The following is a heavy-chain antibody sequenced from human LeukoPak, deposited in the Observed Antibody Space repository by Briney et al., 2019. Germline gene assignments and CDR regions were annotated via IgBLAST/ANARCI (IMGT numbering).Heavy chain of an antibody. V-gene: IGHV3-21*01. Sequence: GGSLRLSCAASGFTFSSYSMNWVRQAPGKGLEWVSSISSSSSYIYYADSVKGRFTISRDNAKNSLYLQMNSLRAEDTAVYYCARRFSVAGKSRTYYFDYWGQGTLVTVFS. J-gene: IGHJ4*02. CDR1: GFTFSSYS. CDR2: ISSSSSYI. CDR3: ARRFSVAGKSRTYYFDY. D-gene: IGHD6-19*01.